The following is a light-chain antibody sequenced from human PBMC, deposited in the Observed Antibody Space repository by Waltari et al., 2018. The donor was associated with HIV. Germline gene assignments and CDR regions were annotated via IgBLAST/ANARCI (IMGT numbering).Light chain of an antibody. Sequence: QSALTQPASVSGSPGQPLTIPCTGPTPPNLHYHSVSWYQHPPHTSPRLIILDGDIRPSGVPFRFTGSQSDNTASLTISGLHFDDEGDYYCSSSVPGGPLVFGGGTKVTV. CDR3: SSSVPGGPLV. CDR2: DGD. J-gene: IGLJ3*02. CDR1: TPPNLHYHS. V-gene: IGLV2-14*01.